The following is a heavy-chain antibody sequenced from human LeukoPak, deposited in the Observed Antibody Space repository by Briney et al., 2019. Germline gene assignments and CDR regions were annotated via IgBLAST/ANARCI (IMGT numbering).Heavy chain of an antibody. V-gene: IGHV1-18*01. CDR2: ISAYNGNT. CDR3: AIQYGSGHFTYYFDY. Sequence: ASVKVSFKASGYTFTSYGISWVRQAPGQGLEWMGWISAYNGNTNYAQRLRGRVTITTDTSTSTAYMELRSLRSDDRAVYYCAIQYGSGHFTYYFDYWGQGTLVTVSS. D-gene: IGHD6-19*01. J-gene: IGHJ4*02. CDR1: GYTFTSYG.